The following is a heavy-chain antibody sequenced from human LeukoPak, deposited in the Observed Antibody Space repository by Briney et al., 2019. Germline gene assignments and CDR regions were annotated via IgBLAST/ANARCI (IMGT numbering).Heavy chain of an antibody. J-gene: IGHJ4*02. D-gene: IGHD3-16*01. Sequence: GGSLRLSCVVSGFTASSNYMSWVRQAPGKGPEWVSVIYSGGSTYYADSVKGRFTISRDNSKNTVYLQMNSLRAEDTAVYYCARGGGGDSHGNPFDYWGQGTLVTVS. CDR3: ARGGGGDSHGNPFDY. V-gene: IGHV3-53*01. CDR2: IYSGGST. CDR1: GFTASSNY.